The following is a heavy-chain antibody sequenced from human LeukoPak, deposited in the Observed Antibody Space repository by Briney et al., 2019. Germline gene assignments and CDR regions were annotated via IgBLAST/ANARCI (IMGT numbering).Heavy chain of an antibody. Sequence: GGSLRLSCAASGLTFSDYSMTWVCQAPGKGLFWVSGISAGGGSTYYADSVKGRFTISRDNSRNTLHLQMNSLRAEDTAVYYCAKDAAGPEYWGQGTLVTVSS. CDR1: GLTFSDYS. J-gene: IGHJ4*02. V-gene: IGHV3-23*01. D-gene: IGHD6-13*01. CDR2: ISAGGGST. CDR3: AKDAAGPEY.